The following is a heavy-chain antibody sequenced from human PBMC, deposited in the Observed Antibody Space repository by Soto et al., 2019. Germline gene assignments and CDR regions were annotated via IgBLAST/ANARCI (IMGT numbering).Heavy chain of an antibody. V-gene: IGHV4-31*03. J-gene: IGHJ4*02. CDR1: CCSISRGGYY. Sequence: SETLSPTCTVSCCSISRGGYYWSWIRQHPGKGLEWIGYIYYSGSTYYNPSLKSRVTISVDTSKNQFSLKLSSVTAADTAVYYCARTPGYWGQGTLVTVSS. CDR3: ARTPGY. CDR2: IYYSGST.